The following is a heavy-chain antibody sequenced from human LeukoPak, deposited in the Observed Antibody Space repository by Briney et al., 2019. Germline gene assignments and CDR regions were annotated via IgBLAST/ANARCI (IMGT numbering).Heavy chain of an antibody. CDR3: AKARIAVAGCFDY. J-gene: IGHJ4*02. Sequence: GGSLRLSCAASGFTFSSYAMNWVRQAPGKGLEWVSAITGSGGRTYYADSVKGRFTISRDNSKNTLYLQMISLRAEDTAVYYCAKARIAVAGCFDYWGQGTLVTVSS. CDR2: ITGSGGRT. V-gene: IGHV3-23*01. D-gene: IGHD6-19*01. CDR1: GFTFSSYA.